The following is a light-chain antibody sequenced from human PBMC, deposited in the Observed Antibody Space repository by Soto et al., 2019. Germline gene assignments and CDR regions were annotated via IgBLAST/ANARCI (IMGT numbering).Light chain of an antibody. CDR2: GAS. CDR1: QSVSSSY. Sequence: IVLTQSPGNRSMSPGERATLSCRASQSVSSSYLAWYQQKPGQAPRLLIFGASNRATGIPDRFSGSWSGTDVTLTISRLDPEEDAGYYCQQYAISPLTFGPGTRWIS. CDR3: QQYAISPLT. V-gene: IGKV3-20*01. J-gene: IGKJ3*01.